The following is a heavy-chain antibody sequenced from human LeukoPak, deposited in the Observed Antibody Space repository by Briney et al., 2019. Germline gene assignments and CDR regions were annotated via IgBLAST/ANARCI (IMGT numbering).Heavy chain of an antibody. CDR1: GYSISSGDY. V-gene: IGHV4-38-2*02. CDR3: ARDGSTVAGTASFDI. J-gene: IGHJ3*02. Sequence: SETLSLTCAVSGYSISSGDYWGWIRQPPGKGLEWIGSILNSGSTYYNPSLKSRVTISVDTSKNQFSLKLISVTAADTAVYYCARDGSTVAGTASFDIWGQGTLVTVSS. CDR2: ILNSGST. D-gene: IGHD6-19*01.